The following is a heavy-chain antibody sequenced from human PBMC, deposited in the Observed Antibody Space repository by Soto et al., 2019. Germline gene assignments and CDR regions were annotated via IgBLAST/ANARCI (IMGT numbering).Heavy chain of an antibody. V-gene: IGHV1-2*02. CDR3: ARDGTVLYSSSWSNYPGAFAI. J-gene: IGHJ3*02. CDR1: GYTFTGYY. Sequence: GASVKVSCKASGYTFTGYYMHWVRQAAGQGLEWMGWINPNSGGTNYAQKFQGRVTMTRDTSISTAYMELSRLRSDDTAVYYCARDGTVLYSSSWSNYPGAFAIWGQGTLVTVSS. CDR2: INPNSGGT. D-gene: IGHD6-13*01.